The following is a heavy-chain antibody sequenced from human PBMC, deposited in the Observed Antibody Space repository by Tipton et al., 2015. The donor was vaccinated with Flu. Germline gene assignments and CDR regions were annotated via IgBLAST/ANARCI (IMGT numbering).Heavy chain of an antibody. CDR1: GYSISSGFY. Sequence: TLSLTCTVSGYSISSGFYWGWIRQPPGKGLEWIGNIYHNGSTFYNPPLKSRVTISVDTSKNQFSLKLSSVTAADTAVYYCARGDGYNFDYWGQGTLVTVSS. V-gene: IGHV4-38-2*02. CDR3: ARGDGYNFDY. CDR2: IYHNGST. J-gene: IGHJ4*02. D-gene: IGHD5-24*01.